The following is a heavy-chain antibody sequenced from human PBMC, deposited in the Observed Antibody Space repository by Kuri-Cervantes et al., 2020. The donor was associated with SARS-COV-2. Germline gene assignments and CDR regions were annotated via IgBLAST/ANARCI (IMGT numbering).Heavy chain of an antibody. CDR2: ISYDGSNK. CDR3: ARLARRITIFGVVGHNWFDP. J-gene: IGHJ5*02. CDR1: GFTFSSYG. Sequence: GESLKISCAASGFTFSSYGMHWVRQAPGKGLEWVAVISYDGSNKYYADSVKGRFTISRDNSKNTLYLQMNSLRAEDTAVYYCARLARRITIFGVVGHNWFDPWGQGTLVTVSS. D-gene: IGHD3-3*01. V-gene: IGHV3-30*03.